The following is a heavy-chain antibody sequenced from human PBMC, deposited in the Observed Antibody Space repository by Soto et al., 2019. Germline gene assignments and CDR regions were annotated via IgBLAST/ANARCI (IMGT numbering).Heavy chain of an antibody. D-gene: IGHD6-13*01. J-gene: IGHJ5*02. Sequence: SVKVSCKASGGTFSSYAISWLRQAPGQGLEWMGGIIPIFGTANYAQKFQGRVTITADESTSTAYMELSSLRSEDTAVYYCARARVAAAPNWFDPWGQGTLVTVSS. CDR2: IIPIFGTA. CDR3: ARARVAAAPNWFDP. V-gene: IGHV1-69*13. CDR1: GGTFSSYA.